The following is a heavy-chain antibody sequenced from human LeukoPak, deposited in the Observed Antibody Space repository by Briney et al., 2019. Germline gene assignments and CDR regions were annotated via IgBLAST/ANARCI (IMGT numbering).Heavy chain of an antibody. D-gene: IGHD4-17*01. J-gene: IGHJ4*02. V-gene: IGHV4-59*01. CDR3: ARVTPYGDYVDY. Sequence: SETLSLTCPVSGGSISSYYWSWIRQPPGKGLEWIGYIYYSGSTNYNPSLKSRVTISVDTSKNQFSLKLSSVTAADTAVYYCARVTPYGDYVDYWGQGTLVTVSS. CDR2: IYYSGST. CDR1: GGSISSYY.